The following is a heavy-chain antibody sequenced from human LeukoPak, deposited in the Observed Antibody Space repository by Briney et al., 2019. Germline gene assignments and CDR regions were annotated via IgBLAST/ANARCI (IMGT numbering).Heavy chain of an antibody. CDR1: GFTFSSYA. Sequence: GGFLRLSCAASGFTFSSYAMSWVRQAPGEGLEWVSAISGSGGSTYYADSVKGRFTISRDNSKNTLYLQMNSLRVDDTAVYYCARDWYHAIDYWGQGTLVTVSS. D-gene: IGHD2-2*01. J-gene: IGHJ4*02. CDR3: ARDWYHAIDY. CDR2: ISGSGGST. V-gene: IGHV3-23*01.